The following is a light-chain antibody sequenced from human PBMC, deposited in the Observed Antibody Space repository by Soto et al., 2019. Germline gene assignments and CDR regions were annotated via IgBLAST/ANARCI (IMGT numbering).Light chain of an antibody. V-gene: IGLV2-14*03. CDR1: SSDVGGYNY. Sequence: SVLTQPASVSGSPGQSITISCTGTSSDVGGYNYVSWYQQHPGKAPKLMIYDVSNRPSGVSNRFSGSKSGNTASLTISGLQAEDEADYYCSSYTSSSTLDVFGGGTKLTVL. CDR2: DVS. CDR3: SSYTSSSTLDV. J-gene: IGLJ2*01.